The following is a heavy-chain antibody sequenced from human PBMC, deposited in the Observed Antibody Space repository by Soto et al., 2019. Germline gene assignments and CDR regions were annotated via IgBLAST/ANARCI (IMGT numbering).Heavy chain of an antibody. J-gene: IGHJ4*02. CDR1: GFTFSNFA. D-gene: IGHD2-2*01. Sequence: GGSLRLSCAASGFTFSNFAMNWVRQAPGKGLEWVSVISGSGDTTYYADSVKGRFTIPRDNSKNTVYLQMNSLRAEDTALYYCAKGYCSTTSCSFDYWGQGTLVTVSS. CDR2: ISGSGDTT. V-gene: IGHV3-23*01. CDR3: AKGYCSTTSCSFDY.